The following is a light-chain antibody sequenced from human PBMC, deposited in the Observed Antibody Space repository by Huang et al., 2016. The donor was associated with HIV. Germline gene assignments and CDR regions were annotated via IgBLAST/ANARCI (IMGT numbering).Light chain of an antibody. CDR2: DAS. V-gene: IGKV1-13*02. Sequence: AIQLTQSPSSLSASAGDSVTITCRASQGISSALAWYQQKPGKAPKLLIYDASSLESRVPSRFSGSASGTDFTLAISSLQPEDFATYYCQQFSVFGGGTKVEIK. J-gene: IGKJ4*01. CDR3: QQFSV. CDR1: QGISSA.